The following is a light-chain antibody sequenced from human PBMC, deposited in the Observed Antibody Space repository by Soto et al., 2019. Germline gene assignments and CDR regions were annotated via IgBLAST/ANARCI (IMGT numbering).Light chain of an antibody. CDR3: NSYTSSATRV. J-gene: IGLJ3*02. CDR1: SLDVGGFNY. CDR2: EVS. Sequence: QSALTQPASVSGSPGQSITISCTGTSLDVGGFNYVSWYQQHPGKAPKVIIYEVSNRPSGVSNRFSGSKSGNTAALTISGLQAEDEADYYCNSYTSSATRVFGGGTKLTVL. V-gene: IGLV2-14*01.